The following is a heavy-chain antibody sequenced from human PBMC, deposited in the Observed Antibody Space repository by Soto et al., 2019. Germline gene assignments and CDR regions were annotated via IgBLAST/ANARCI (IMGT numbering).Heavy chain of an antibody. V-gene: IGHV1-69*15. Sequence: PAEVSSKDSGGNLRSKAIWWARQEKRHGFEWMGRIIPMFSTPHYAQKFQGRVTIIADESTTTVNMEMRGLTYEDTAVYYCARAQFSDILAADDYGMDFWGQGTSVTVS. CDR1: GGNLRSKA. CDR3: ARAQFSDILAADDYGMDF. J-gene: IGHJ6*02. D-gene: IGHD3-9*01. CDR2: IIPMFSTP.